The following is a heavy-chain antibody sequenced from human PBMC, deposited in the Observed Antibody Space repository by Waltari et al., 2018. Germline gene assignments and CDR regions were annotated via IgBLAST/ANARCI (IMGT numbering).Heavy chain of an antibody. J-gene: IGHJ4*02. CDR1: GGSISSSSYY. Sequence: QLQLQESGAGLVKPSETLSLTCSGSGGSISSSSYYWGWIRKPRGKGLEWIGPIYYSGSTYYNPSLKSRVTISVDTSKTQFSLKLRSVTAADTAVYYCARLEAARTDYWGQGTLVTVSS. CDR2: IYYSGST. D-gene: IGHD6-6*01. V-gene: IGHV4-39*01. CDR3: ARLEAARTDY.